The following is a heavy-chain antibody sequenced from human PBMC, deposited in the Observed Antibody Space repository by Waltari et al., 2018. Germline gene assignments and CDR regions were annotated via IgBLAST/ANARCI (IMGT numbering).Heavy chain of an antibody. V-gene: IGHV1-3*01. Sequence: QVQLVQSGAEVKQPGASVKVSCRASGYIFSDYATHWLRQAPGQGLEWMGWISAGNGNTRYSQKFQGRVTMTRDTSASTAYMELSSLRSEDTAVYYCAKVGPNTLTWTYYLDYWGQGTLVTVSS. CDR2: ISAGNGNT. J-gene: IGHJ4*02. CDR3: AKVGPNTLTWTYYLDY. CDR1: GYIFSDYA. D-gene: IGHD1-1*01.